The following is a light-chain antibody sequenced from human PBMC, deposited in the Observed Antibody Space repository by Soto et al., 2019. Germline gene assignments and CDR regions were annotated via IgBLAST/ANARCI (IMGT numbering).Light chain of an antibody. CDR1: QSVGSW. Sequence: EIVLTQSPATLSLSPGERATLSCRASQSVGSWLAWYQQKPGQPPRLLIYDVSNRATGIPARFSGSESGTAFTLTISSLDPEDFAVYYCQQRHWPWTFGQGTTVAVK. V-gene: IGKV3-11*01. CDR3: QQRHWPWT. CDR2: DVS. J-gene: IGKJ1*01.